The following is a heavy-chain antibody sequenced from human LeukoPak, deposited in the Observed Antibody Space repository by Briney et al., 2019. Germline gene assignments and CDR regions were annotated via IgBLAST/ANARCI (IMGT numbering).Heavy chain of an antibody. Sequence: GASLRVSCTASGYTFTGYHMHWVRQAPGQGLEWMGWINPNSGGTNYAQKFQGRVTMTRDTSISTAYMELSRLRSDDTAVYYCARGIVGATTGVDYWGQGTLVTVSS. CDR3: ARGIVGATTGVDY. D-gene: IGHD1-26*01. J-gene: IGHJ4*02. CDR1: GYTFTGYH. V-gene: IGHV1-2*02. CDR2: INPNSGGT.